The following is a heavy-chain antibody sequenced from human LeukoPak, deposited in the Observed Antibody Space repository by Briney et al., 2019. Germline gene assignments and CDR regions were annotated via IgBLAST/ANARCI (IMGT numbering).Heavy chain of an antibody. V-gene: IGHV3-21*01. CDR1: GFTFSSYS. D-gene: IGHD3-22*01. Sequence: GSLRLSCAVSGFTFSSYSMNWVRQAPGKGLEWVSFISSSGTYIYYADSVKGRFTISRDNARNLLYLQMNSLRAEDTAVYYCARQLYDTSGPFDYWGQGTLVTVSS. J-gene: IGHJ4*02. CDR3: ARQLYDTSGPFDY. CDR2: ISSSGTYI.